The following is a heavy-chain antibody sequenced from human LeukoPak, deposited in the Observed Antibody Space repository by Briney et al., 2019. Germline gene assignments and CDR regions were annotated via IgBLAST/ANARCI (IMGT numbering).Heavy chain of an antibody. V-gene: IGHV3-30*18. J-gene: IGHJ4*02. CDR1: GFTFSSYG. D-gene: IGHD5-24*01. CDR2: ISYDGNTQ. CDR3: AKGRMMATIMISFDY. Sequence: PGGSLRLSCAASGFTFSSYGMHWVRQAPGKGLEWVAVISYDGNTQYYADSVKGRFTISRDNSNNMLSLQMNSLKAEDTAVYCCAKGRMMATIMISFDYWGRGTLVTVSS.